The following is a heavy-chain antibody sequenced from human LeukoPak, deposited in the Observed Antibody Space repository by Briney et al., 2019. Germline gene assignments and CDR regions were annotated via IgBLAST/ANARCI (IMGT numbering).Heavy chain of an antibody. CDR2: IYYSGST. J-gene: IGHJ4*02. Sequence: PSETLSLTCSVSDGSISSSSYYWDWIRQPPGKGLEWIGSIYYSGSTNSNPSLKSRVTISVDTSKNQFSLNLSSVTAADTAVYYCARSGYPGRLLDYWGQGTLVTVSS. V-gene: IGHV4-39*07. CDR1: DGSISSSSYY. D-gene: IGHD3-3*01. CDR3: ARSGYPGRLLDY.